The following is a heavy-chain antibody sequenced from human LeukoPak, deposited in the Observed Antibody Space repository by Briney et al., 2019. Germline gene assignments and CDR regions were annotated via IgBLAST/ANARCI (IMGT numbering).Heavy chain of an antibody. CDR3: ARLYYDSRGYRSGWFDP. J-gene: IGHJ5*02. CDR1: GGSISSYY. V-gene: IGHV4-59*08. Sequence: SETLSLTCSVSGGSISSYYWSWIWQPPGKGLEWIGYIDYSGSTNYNPSLKSRVTISVDTSKNQFSLKLSSVTAADTAVYYCARLYYDSRGYRSGWFDPWGQGTLVTVSS. CDR2: IDYSGST. D-gene: IGHD3-22*01.